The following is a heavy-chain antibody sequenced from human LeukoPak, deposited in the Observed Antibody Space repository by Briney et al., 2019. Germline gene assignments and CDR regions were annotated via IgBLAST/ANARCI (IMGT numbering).Heavy chain of an antibody. CDR3: ARHGGDYDILTGYYLYYFDY. CDR1: GGSISSSSYY. J-gene: IGHJ4*02. V-gene: IGHV4-39*01. CDR2: IYYSGST. D-gene: IGHD3-9*01. Sequence: SETLSLTCTVSGGSISSSSYYWGWIRQPPGKGLEWIGSIYYSGSTYYNPSLKSRVTISVDTSKNQFSLKLSSVTAADTAVYYCARHGGDYDILTGYYLYYFDYWGQGTLVTVSS.